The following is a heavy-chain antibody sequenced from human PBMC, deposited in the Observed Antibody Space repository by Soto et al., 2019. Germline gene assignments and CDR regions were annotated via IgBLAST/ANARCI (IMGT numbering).Heavy chain of an antibody. CDR3: ARARYSYGYHYYYGMDV. CDR1: GGTFSSYA. D-gene: IGHD5-18*01. J-gene: IGHJ6*02. Sequence: RASVKVSCKASGGTFSSYAISWVRQAPGQGLEWMGGIIPIFGTANYAQKFQGRVTITADESTSTAYMELSSLRSEDTAVYYCARARYSYGYHYYYGMDVWGQGTTVTVSS. V-gene: IGHV1-69*13. CDR2: IIPIFGTA.